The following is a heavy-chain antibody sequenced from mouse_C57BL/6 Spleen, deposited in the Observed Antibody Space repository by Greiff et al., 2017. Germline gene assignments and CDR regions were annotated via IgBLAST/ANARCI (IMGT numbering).Heavy chain of an antibody. Sequence: VQLQQSGAELVRPGTSVKVSCKASGYAFTNYLIEWVKQRPGQGLEWIGVINPGSGGTNYNEKFKGKATLTADKSSSTAYMQLSSLTSEDSAVYCCARSRELGGWFAYWGQGTLVTVSA. CDR2: INPGSGGT. V-gene: IGHV1-54*01. CDR1: GYAFTNYL. CDR3: ARSRELGGWFAY. D-gene: IGHD4-1*01. J-gene: IGHJ3*01.